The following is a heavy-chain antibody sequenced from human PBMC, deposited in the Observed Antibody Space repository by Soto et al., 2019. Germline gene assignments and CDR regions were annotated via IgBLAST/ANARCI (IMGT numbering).Heavy chain of an antibody. CDR2: INTDGSST. CDR1: GFTFSSYW. V-gene: IGHV3-74*01. CDR3: ARDTSNALDY. J-gene: IGHJ4*02. D-gene: IGHD4-4*01. Sequence: EVQLVESGGGLVQPGGSLRLSCAASGFTFSSYWMHWARQGPGKGLEWASRINTDGSSTRYADSVKGRFTISRDNAKNTLYLQMNSVRAEDTAVYYCARDTSNALDYWGQGDLVTVSS.